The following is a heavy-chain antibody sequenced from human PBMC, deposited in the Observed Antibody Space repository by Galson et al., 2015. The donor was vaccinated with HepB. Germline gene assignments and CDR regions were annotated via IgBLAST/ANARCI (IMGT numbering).Heavy chain of an antibody. CDR2: ISYDGSNK. CDR1: GFTFSSYG. D-gene: IGHD3-10*01. V-gene: IGHV3-30*18. Sequence: LRLSCAASGFTFSSYGMHWVRQAPGKGLEWVAVISYDGSNKYYADSVKGRFTISRDNSKNTLYLQMNSLRAEDTAVYYCAKDFGAKRGAGFDYWGQGTLVTVSS. CDR3: AKDFGAKRGAGFDY. J-gene: IGHJ4*02.